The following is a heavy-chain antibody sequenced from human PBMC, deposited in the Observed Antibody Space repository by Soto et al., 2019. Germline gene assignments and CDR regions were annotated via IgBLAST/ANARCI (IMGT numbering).Heavy chain of an antibody. Sequence: QVQLVESGGGVVQPGRSLRLSCAASGFTFSSYGMHWVRQAPGKGLEWVAVIWYDGSNKYYADSVKGRFTISRDNSKNTLYLQMNSLRAEDTAVYYCARVYTHNSFDIWGHGTMVTVSS. CDR1: GFTFSSYG. J-gene: IGHJ3*02. CDR2: IWYDGSNK. CDR3: ARVYTHNSFDI. D-gene: IGHD1-20*01. V-gene: IGHV3-33*01.